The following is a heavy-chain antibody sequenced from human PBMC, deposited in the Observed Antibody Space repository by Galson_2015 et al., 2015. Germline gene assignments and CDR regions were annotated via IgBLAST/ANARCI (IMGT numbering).Heavy chain of an antibody. CDR3: ARTSAIGTDY. Sequence: CAISGDSVSSNSAAWSWIRQSPPRGLEWLGRTYYNSKWYNDYASSVKSRISISPDTSKNQFSLHLNSVTPEDTAVYYCARTSAIGTDYWGQGTLVTVSS. V-gene: IGHV6-1*01. D-gene: IGHD1-1*01. CDR2: TYYNSKWYN. J-gene: IGHJ4*02. CDR1: GDSVSSNSAA.